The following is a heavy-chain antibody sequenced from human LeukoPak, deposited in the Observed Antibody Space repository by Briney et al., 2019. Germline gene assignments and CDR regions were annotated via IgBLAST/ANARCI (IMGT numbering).Heavy chain of an antibody. CDR2: IYYSGST. V-gene: IGHV4-59*01. Sequence: PSETLSLTCTVSGGSISSYYWSWIRQPPGKGLEWIGYIYYSGSTNYNPSLKSRVTISVDTSKNQFSLKLSSVTAADTAVYYCARSPNEEWLLLAYWGQGTLVTVSS. D-gene: IGHD3-3*01. J-gene: IGHJ4*02. CDR1: GGSISSYY. CDR3: ARSPNEEWLLLAY.